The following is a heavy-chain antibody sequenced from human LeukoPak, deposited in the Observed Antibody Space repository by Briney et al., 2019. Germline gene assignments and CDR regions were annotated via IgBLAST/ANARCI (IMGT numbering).Heavy chain of an antibody. CDR3: ARVNRLEYYDFWGDYYYMDV. CDR1: GFTFSSYW. J-gene: IGHJ6*03. CDR2: INSDGSST. D-gene: IGHD3-3*01. Sequence: GGSLRLSCAASGFTFSSYWMHWVRQAPGKGLVWVSRINSDGSSTSYADSVKGRFTISRDNAKNTLYLQMNSLRAEDTAVYYCARVNRLEYYDFWGDYYYMDVWGKGTTVTVSS. V-gene: IGHV3-74*01.